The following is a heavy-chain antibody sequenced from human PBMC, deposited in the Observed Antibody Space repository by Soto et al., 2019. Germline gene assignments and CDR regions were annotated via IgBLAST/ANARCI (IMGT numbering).Heavy chain of an antibody. CDR2: INHSGST. CDR1: GGSFSGYS. CDR3: ARGLFSENYYSGGWYYFDY. Sequence: QVQLQQWGAGLLKPSETLSLTCAVYGGSFSGYSWTWIRQSPGKGLEWIGQINHSGSTTYNPSLKRRVTISLATSKNQFSLELSSVTAADTAVYYCARGLFSENYYSGGWYYFDYWGQGTLVTVSS. V-gene: IGHV4-34*01. D-gene: IGHD1-26*01. J-gene: IGHJ4*02.